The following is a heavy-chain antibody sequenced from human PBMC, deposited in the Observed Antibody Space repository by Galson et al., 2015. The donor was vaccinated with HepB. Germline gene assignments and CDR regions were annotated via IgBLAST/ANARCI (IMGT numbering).Heavy chain of an antibody. CDR1: GFTFSSYG. Sequence: SLRLSCAASGFTFSSYGMHWVRQAPGKGLEWVAVISYGGSNKYYADSVKGRFTISRDNSKNTLYLQMNSLRAEDTAVYYCAKAIDYGDYDWFDPWGQGTLVTVSS. V-gene: IGHV3-30*18. CDR3: AKAIDYGDYDWFDP. D-gene: IGHD4-17*01. J-gene: IGHJ5*02. CDR2: ISYGGSNK.